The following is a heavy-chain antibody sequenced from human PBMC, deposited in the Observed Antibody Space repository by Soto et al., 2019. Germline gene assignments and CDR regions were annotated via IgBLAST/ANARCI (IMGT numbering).Heavy chain of an antibody. Sequence: PGESLKISCKGSGYSFTSYWISWVRQMPGKGLEWMGRIDPSDSYTNYSPSFQGHVTISADKSISTAYLQWSSLKASDTAIYYCARGACTGGGCLLRLQNWFDPWGQGTLVTVSS. CDR2: IDPSDSYT. D-gene: IGHD2-8*02. CDR3: ARGACTGGGCLLRLQNWFDP. V-gene: IGHV5-10-1*01. CDR1: GYSFTSYW. J-gene: IGHJ5*02.